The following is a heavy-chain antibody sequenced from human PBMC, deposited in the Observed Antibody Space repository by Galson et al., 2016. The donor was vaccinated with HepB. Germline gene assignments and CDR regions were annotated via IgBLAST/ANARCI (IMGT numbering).Heavy chain of an antibody. CDR3: ARERVNLWTQATWLDP. D-gene: IGHD3/OR15-3a*01. CDR2: ISSSSSDI. J-gene: IGHJ5*02. Sequence: SLRLSCAASGFTFSSYSMNWVRQAPGKGLQWVSSISSSSSDIYYADSVKGRFTISRDNAKNFLFLQMNSLRDDDTAVYYCARERVNLWTQATWLDPWGQGTLVTVSS. CDR1: GFTFSSYS. V-gene: IGHV3-21*01.